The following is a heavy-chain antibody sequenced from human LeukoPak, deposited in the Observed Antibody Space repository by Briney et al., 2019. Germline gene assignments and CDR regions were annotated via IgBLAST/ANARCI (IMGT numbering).Heavy chain of an antibody. CDR2: IYHSGST. CDR3: ARGVSSNYSPSFLLYYYYGMDV. J-gene: IGHJ6*02. D-gene: IGHD4-11*01. Sequence: SETLSLTCAVSGGSISSGGYSWSWIRQPPGKGLEWIGYIYHSGSTYYNPSLKSRVTISVDTSKNQFSLKLSSVTAADTAVYYCARGVSSNYSPSFLLYYYYGMDVWGQGTTVTVSS. V-gene: IGHV4-30-2*01. CDR1: GGSISSGGYS.